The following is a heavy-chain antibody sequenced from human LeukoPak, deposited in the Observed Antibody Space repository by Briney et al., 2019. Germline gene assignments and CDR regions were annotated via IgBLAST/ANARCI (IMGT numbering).Heavy chain of an antibody. J-gene: IGHJ4*02. CDR1: GYTFTSYG. CDR3: ARVVVATMLVVASPLALVDY. D-gene: IGHD3-22*01. V-gene: IGHV1-18*01. CDR2: ISAYNGNT. Sequence: ASVKVSCKASGYTFTSYGISWVRQAPGQGLEWMGWISAYNGNTNYAQKLQGRVTMTTDTSTSTAYMELRSLRSDDTAVYYCARVVVATMLVVASPLALVDYWGQGTLVTVSS.